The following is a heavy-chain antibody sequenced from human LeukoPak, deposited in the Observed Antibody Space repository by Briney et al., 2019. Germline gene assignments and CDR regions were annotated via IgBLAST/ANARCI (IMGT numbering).Heavy chain of an antibody. CDR3: AKGPCSSTSCYNDY. D-gene: IGHD2-2*01. CDR1: GFTFSSYA. Sequence: GGSLRLPCAASGFTFSSYAMSWVRQAPGKGLEWVSAISGSGGSTYYADSVKGRFTISRDNSKNTLYLQMNSLRAEDTAVYYCAKGPCSSTSCYNDYWGQGTLVTVSS. J-gene: IGHJ4*02. CDR2: ISGSGGST. V-gene: IGHV3-23*01.